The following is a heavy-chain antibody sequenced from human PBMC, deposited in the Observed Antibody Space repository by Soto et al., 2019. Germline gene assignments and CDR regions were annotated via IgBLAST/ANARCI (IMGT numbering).Heavy chain of an antibody. D-gene: IGHD3-22*01. Sequence: RSLTCAVSGGSFTNYYWSWIRQSPAKGLEWIGEIKHSGETRYNPSLNDRVTMSVDTSRTQFSLKLRSVTAADTAVYYCTRQWSSGYYSDFWGQGTVVTVSS. CDR3: TRQWSSGYYSDF. J-gene: IGHJ4*02. CDR1: GGSFTNYY. V-gene: IGHV4-34*01. CDR2: IKHSGET.